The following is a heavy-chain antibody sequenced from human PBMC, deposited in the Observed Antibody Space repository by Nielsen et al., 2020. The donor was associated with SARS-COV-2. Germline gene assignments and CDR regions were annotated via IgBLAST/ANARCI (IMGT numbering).Heavy chain of an antibody. CDR3: ARGGKYQLRI. Sequence: ASVKVSCKASGCAFTVYYMHWVRQAPGQGLEWMGRINPNSGGTNYAQKFQGRVTMTRDTSISKAYMELSRLRSDDTAVYYCARGGKYQLRIWGQGTLVTVSS. CDR1: GCAFTVYY. CDR2: INPNSGGT. D-gene: IGHD2-2*01. J-gene: IGHJ4*02. V-gene: IGHV1-2*06.